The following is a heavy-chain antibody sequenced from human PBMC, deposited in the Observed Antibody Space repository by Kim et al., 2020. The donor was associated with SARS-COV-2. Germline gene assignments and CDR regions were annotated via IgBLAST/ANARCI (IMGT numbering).Heavy chain of an antibody. V-gene: IGHV4-34*01. D-gene: IGHD6-13*01. J-gene: IGHJ6*03. CDR1: GGSFSGYY. CDR3: ARDKYSSSWYYYYYMDV. CDR2: INHSGST. Sequence: SETLSLTCAVYGGSFSGYYWSWIRQPPGKRLEWIGEINHSGSTNYNPSLKSRVTISVDTSKNQFSLKLSSVTAADTAVYYCARDKYSSSWYYYYYMDVWGKGTTVTVSS.